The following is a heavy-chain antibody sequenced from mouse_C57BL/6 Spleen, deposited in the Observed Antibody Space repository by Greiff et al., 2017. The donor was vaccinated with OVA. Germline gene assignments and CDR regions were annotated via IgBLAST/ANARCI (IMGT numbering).Heavy chain of an antibody. Sequence: EVQVVESGGGLVQPGGSLSLSCAASGFTFTDYYMSWVRQPPGKALEWLGFIRNKANGYTTEYSASVKGRFTISRDNSQSILYLQMNALRAEDSATYYCARGLYYYAMDYWGQGTSVTVSS. V-gene: IGHV7-3*01. D-gene: IGHD1-1*02. CDR2: IRNKANGYTT. CDR1: GFTFTDYY. J-gene: IGHJ4*01. CDR3: ARGLYYYAMDY.